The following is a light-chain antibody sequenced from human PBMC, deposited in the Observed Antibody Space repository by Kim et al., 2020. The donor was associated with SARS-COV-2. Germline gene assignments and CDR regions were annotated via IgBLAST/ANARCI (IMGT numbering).Light chain of an antibody. CDR3: QQYHSYWT. CDR1: QSVSTS. V-gene: IGKV1-5*03. Sequence: DIQMTQFPSTLSASVGDRVTITCRPSQSVSTSVAWYQQKPGKAPNLLIYKVSSLESGVPPRFSGSGSGTEFTLTISSLQPDDFATYYCQQYHSYWTFGQGTKVDIK. J-gene: IGKJ1*01. CDR2: KVS.